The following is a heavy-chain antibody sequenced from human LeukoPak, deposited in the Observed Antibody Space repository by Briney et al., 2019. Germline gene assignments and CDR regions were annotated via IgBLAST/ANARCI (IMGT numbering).Heavy chain of an antibody. CDR1: GYSFTSYW. CDR3: ARHDPRRNYDYVWGTSEGFDY. CDR2: IYPGDSDT. D-gene: IGHD3-16*01. Sequence: GESLKISCKGSGYSFTSYWIGWVRQMPGKGLEWMGIIYPGDSDTRYSPSFQGQVTTSADKSISTAYLQWSSLKASDSATYYCARHDPRRNYDYVWGTSEGFDYWGQGTLVTVSS. J-gene: IGHJ4*02. V-gene: IGHV5-51*01.